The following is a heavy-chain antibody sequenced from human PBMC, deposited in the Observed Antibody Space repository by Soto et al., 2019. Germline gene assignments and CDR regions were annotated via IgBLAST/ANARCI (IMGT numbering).Heavy chain of an antibody. J-gene: IGHJ6*02. CDR2: IRGFSPYT. CDR3: ARDRGYDAHDYYYNAMDV. CDR1: GFTFRTYT. V-gene: IGHV3-21*01. D-gene: IGHD2-15*01. Sequence: GGSLRLSCISSGFTFRTYTMNWVRQAPGKGLEWVSGIRGFSPYTFYAESVKGRFTISRDNAKNSLYLQMSSLRAEDTAVYYCARDRGYDAHDYYYNAMDVWGQGTTVTVSS.